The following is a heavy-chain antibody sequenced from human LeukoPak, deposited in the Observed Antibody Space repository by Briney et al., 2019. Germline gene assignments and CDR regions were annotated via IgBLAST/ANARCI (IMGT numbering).Heavy chain of an antibody. V-gene: IGHV3-21*01. CDR3: VRLRRNSDTSGFYYYYDY. D-gene: IGHD3-22*01. J-gene: IGHJ4*02. CDR1: GYTFSSYS. CDR2: ISVRSNYI. Sequence: GGSLRLSCAASGYTFSSYSINWVRQAPGKGPEWVSSISVRSNYIYYADSVRGRFSISRDDARDSLYLQMNSLRAEDTAVYYCVRLRRNSDTSGFYYYYDYWGQGTLVTVSS.